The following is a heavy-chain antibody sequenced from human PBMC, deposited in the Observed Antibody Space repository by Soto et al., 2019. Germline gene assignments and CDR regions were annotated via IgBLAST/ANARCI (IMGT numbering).Heavy chain of an antibody. V-gene: IGHV3-30*18. CDR3: TKDREDTALSVDS. CDR1: GFTFSDHG. J-gene: IGHJ4*02. CDR2: ISHDGITK. D-gene: IGHD5-18*01. Sequence: QVQLVESGGGVVQPGRSLRLSCAASGFTFSDHGMHWVRQVPDKGLEWVAVISHDGITKYYADSLKGRFTISRDNSNNTVLLQMNGLRAEDTAVYYCTKDREDTALSVDSWGQGTLVTVSS.